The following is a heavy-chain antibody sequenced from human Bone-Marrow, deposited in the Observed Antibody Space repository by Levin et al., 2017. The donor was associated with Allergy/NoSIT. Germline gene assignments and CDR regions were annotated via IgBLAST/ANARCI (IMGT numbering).Heavy chain of an antibody. D-gene: IGHD3-16*01. Sequence: GGPLRLSCAASGFTVSNNYMSWVRQAPGKGLEWVSLIYSGGGTHYADSVKGRFTISRDNSKNTLSLQMNSLRPDDTAVYYCAGGPSRGYWGQGTLVTVSS. V-gene: IGHV3-66*02. CDR3: AGGPSRGY. CDR1: GFTVSNNY. CDR2: IYSGGGT. J-gene: IGHJ4*02.